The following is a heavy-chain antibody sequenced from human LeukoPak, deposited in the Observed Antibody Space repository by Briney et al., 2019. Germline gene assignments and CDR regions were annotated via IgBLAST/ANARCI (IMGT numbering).Heavy chain of an antibody. CDR3: AREAKGYSGFTY. CDR2: IYYSGST. V-gene: IGHV4-59*01. CDR1: GGSFSGYY. J-gene: IGHJ4*02. Sequence: PSETLSLTCAVYGGSFSGYYWSWIRQPPGKGLEWIGYIYYSGSTNYNPSLKSRVTISVDTSKNQFSLKLSSVTAADTAVYYCAREAKGYSGFTYWGQGTLVTVSS. D-gene: IGHD5-12*01.